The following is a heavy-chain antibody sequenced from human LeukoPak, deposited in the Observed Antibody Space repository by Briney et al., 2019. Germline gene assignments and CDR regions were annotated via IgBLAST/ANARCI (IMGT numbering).Heavy chain of an antibody. CDR3: ARDLQSSGSHAYAFDI. Sequence: PSETLSLTCTVSGGSISSYYWSWIRQPPGKGLEWIGYIYYSGSTNYNPSLKSRVTISVDTSKNQFSLKLSSVTAADTAVYYCARDLQSSGSHAYAFDIWGQGTMVTVSS. D-gene: IGHD1-26*01. CDR1: GGSISSYY. V-gene: IGHV4-59*01. CDR2: IYYSGST. J-gene: IGHJ3*02.